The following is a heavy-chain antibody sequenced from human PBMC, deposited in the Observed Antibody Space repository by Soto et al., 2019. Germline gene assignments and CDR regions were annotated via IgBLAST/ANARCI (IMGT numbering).Heavy chain of an antibody. D-gene: IGHD3-10*01. V-gene: IGHV1-46*01. Sequence: QVQLVQSGAEVKKPGASVKVSCKASGYAFTTYFMHWVRQAPGQGLEWLGIINPTGGRTTYAQNFQGRVTMTRDTSTSSVYMELSSLRSEHTAVYYCARDGCITATCAGGGNWFDPWGQGTPVTVSS. CDR1: GYAFTTYF. CDR2: INPTGGRT. CDR3: ARDGCITATCAGGGNWFDP. J-gene: IGHJ5*02.